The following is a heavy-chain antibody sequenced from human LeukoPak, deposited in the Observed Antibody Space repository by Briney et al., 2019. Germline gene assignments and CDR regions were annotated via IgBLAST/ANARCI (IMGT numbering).Heavy chain of an antibody. D-gene: IGHD1-26*01. J-gene: IGHJ4*02. V-gene: IGHV1-18*01. CDR3: ARVSGGSSLDYFDY. Sequence: GASVKVSCKASGYTFTSYDMSWVRQAPGQGLEWMGWISAYNGNTNYAQKLQGRVTMTTDTSTSTAYMELRSLRSDDTAVYYCARVSGGSSLDYFDYWGQGTLVTVSS. CDR2: ISAYNGNT. CDR1: GYTFTSYD.